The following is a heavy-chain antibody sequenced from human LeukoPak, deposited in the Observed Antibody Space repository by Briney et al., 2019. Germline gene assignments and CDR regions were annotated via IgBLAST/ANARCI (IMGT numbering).Heavy chain of an antibody. CDR1: GGSISSYY. D-gene: IGHD5-12*01. CDR2: IYYSGST. CDR3: AKDGAWLRFDD. Sequence: SETLSLTCTVSGGSISSYYWSWIRQPPGKGLEWIGYIYYSGSTNYNPSLKSRVTISVDTSKNQFSLKLSSVTAADTAVYYCAKDGAWLRFDDWGQGIVVTVSS. J-gene: IGHJ4*02. V-gene: IGHV4-59*01.